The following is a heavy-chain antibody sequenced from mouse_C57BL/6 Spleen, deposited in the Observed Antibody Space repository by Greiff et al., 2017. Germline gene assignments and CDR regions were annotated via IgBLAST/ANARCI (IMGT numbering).Heavy chain of an antibody. CDR2: ISSGGSYT. Sequence: EVQGVESGGDLVKPGGSLKLSCAASGFTFSSYGMSWVRQTPDKRLEWVATISSGGSYTYYPDSVKGRFTISRDYAKNTLYLQMSSLKSEDTAMYYCASYYSNYEGYFDVWGTGTTVTVSS. V-gene: IGHV5-6*01. CDR1: GFTFSSYG. D-gene: IGHD2-5*01. CDR3: ASYYSNYEGYFDV. J-gene: IGHJ1*03.